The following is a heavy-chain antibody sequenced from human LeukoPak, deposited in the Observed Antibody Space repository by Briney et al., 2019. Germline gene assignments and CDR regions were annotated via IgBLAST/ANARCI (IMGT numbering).Heavy chain of an antibody. V-gene: IGHV1-69*13. Sequence: SVKVSCKASGGTFSSYAISWVRQAPGQGLEWMGGIIPIFGTANYAQKFQGRVTITADESTSTAYMELGSLRSEDTAVYYCARGGSYYPYYYYGMDVWGQGTTVTVSS. CDR3: ARGGSYYPYYYYGMDV. D-gene: IGHD1-26*01. CDR2: IIPIFGTA. J-gene: IGHJ6*02. CDR1: GGTFSSYA.